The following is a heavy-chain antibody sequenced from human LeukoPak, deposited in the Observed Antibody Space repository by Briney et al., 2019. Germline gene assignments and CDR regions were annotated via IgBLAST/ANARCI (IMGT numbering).Heavy chain of an antibody. J-gene: IGHJ6*02. D-gene: IGHD1-1*01. CDR2: ISDSGGAT. CDR1: GLTFRGYA. CDR3: AKEDRTGYHYGMDV. V-gene: IGHV3-23*01. Sequence: GGSLRLSCAASGLTFRGYAMNWVRQAPGKGLEWVSTISDSGGATYYADSVKGRFTISRDNSKNTLYLQMNSLRAEDTTVYYCAKEDRTGYHYGMDVWGQGTTVTVSS.